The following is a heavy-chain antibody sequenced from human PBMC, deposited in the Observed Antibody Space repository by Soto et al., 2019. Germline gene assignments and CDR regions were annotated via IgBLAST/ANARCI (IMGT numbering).Heavy chain of an antibody. CDR3: AKDWREWTLRSFEAFDI. J-gene: IGHJ3*02. CDR1: GFIFGNYA. D-gene: IGHD3-3*01. Sequence: EVQLLESGGGLVQSGGSVRLSCAASGFIFGNYAMNWVRQAPGKGLEWVSGISGSGGRTWYTDSVKGRFTMSRDNSNNMVYLQMYSLRAEDRAVYYCAKDWREWTLRSFEAFDIWGQGTMVTVSS. CDR2: ISGSGGRT. V-gene: IGHV3-23*01.